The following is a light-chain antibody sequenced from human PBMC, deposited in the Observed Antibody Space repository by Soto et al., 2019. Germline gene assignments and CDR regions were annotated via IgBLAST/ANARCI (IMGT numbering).Light chain of an antibody. CDR1: QSISSW. V-gene: IGKV1-5*01. CDR3: QQLNSYLALT. J-gene: IGKJ4*01. CDR2: DAS. Sequence: DIQMTQSPSTLSASVGDRVTITCRASQSISSWLAWYQQKPGKAPKLLIYDASSLESGVPSRFSGSGSGTECTLTISSLQPDDFATYYCQQLNSYLALTFGGGTKVEIK.